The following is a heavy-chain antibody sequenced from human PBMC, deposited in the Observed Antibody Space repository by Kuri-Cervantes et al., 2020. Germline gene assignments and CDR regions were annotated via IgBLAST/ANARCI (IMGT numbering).Heavy chain of an antibody. Sequence: GESLKISCAASGFTFSSYAMHWVRQAPGKGLEWVAVISYDGSNKYYADSVKGRLTISRDNSKNTLYLQMNSLRAEDTAVYYCAKGMYYYDSSGYLGSGFDYWGQGTLVTVSS. CDR3: AKGMYYYDSSGYLGSGFDY. V-gene: IGHV3-30-3*01. D-gene: IGHD3-22*01. CDR1: GFTFSSYA. J-gene: IGHJ4*02. CDR2: ISYDGSNK.